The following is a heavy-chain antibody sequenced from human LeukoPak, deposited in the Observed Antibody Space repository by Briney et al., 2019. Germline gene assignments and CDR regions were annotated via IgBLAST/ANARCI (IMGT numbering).Heavy chain of an antibody. CDR2: IYYSGST. D-gene: IGHD3-3*01. Sequence: PSETLSLTCTVSGGSVSSYYWSWIRQPPGKGLEWIGYIYYSGSTNYNPSLKSRVTISVDTSKNQFSLKLSSVTAADTAVYYCASGPIRDFWSGTPQPTGSHYFDYWGQGTLVTVSS. V-gene: IGHV4-59*08. J-gene: IGHJ4*02. CDR1: GGSVSSYY. CDR3: ASGPIRDFWSGTPQPTGSHYFDY.